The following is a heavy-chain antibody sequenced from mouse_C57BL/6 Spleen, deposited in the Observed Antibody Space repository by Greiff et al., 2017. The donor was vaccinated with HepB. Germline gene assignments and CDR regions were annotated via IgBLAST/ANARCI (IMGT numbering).Heavy chain of an antibody. CDR2: INPYNGGT. CDR3: ARRAVVANAMDY. CDR1: GYTFTDYY. V-gene: IGHV1-19*01. J-gene: IGHJ4*01. Sequence: EVQLQQSGPVLVKPGASVKMSCKASGYTFTDYYMNWVKQSHGKSLEWIGVINPYNGGTSYNQKFKGKATLTVDKSSSTAYMELNSLTSEDSAVYYCARRAVVANAMDYWGQGTSVTVSS. D-gene: IGHD1-1*01.